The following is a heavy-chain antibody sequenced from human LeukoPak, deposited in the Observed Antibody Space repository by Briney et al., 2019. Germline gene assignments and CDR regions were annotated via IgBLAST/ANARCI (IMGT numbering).Heavy chain of an antibody. J-gene: IGHJ4*02. V-gene: IGHV1-69*13. CDR1: GGTFSSYA. CDR2: IIPIFGTA. Sequence: SVKVSCKASGGTFSSYAISWVRQAPGQGLEWMGGIIPIFGTANYAQKFQGRVTITADESTSTAYMELSSLRSEDTAVYYCATDRRIQLWLILFDYWGQGTLVTVSS. D-gene: IGHD5-18*01. CDR3: ATDRRIQLWLILFDY.